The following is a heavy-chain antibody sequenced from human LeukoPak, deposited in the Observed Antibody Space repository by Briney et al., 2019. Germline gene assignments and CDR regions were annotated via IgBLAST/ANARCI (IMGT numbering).Heavy chain of an antibody. CDR3: AREVYVRGGFPTYYYCYYTDV. V-gene: IGHV3-7*01. D-gene: IGHD3-10*02. J-gene: IGHJ6*03. CDR1: GFTFSRYW. Sequence: SGGSLRLSCAASGFTFSRYWMSWVRQAPGKGLEWVANIKQDGSEKYYVDSVKGRFTISRDNAKNSLYLQMNSLRAEDTAVYYCAREVYVRGGFPTYYYCYYTDVWGKGTTITVSS. CDR2: IKQDGSEK.